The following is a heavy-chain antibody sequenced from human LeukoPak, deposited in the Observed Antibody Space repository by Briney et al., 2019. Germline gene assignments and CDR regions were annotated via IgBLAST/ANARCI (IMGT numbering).Heavy chain of an antibody. CDR2: ISAYNGNT. J-gene: IGHJ6*02. CDR1: GYTFTSYG. Sequence: ASVTVSCKASGYTFTSYGISWVRQAPGQGLEWMGWISAYNGNTNYAQKLQGRVTMTTDTSTSTAYMELRSLRSDDTAVYYCARDRLYSGSSVSSAVWGQGTTVTVSS. CDR3: ARDRLYSGSSVSSAV. D-gene: IGHD1-26*01. V-gene: IGHV1-18*01.